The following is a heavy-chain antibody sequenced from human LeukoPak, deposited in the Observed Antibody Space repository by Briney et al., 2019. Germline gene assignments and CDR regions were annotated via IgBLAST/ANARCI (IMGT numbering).Heavy chain of an antibody. J-gene: IGHJ4*02. Sequence: GGSLRLSCAASGFTVSSNYMSWVRQAPGKGLEWVSVIYSGGSTYYADSVKGRFTISRDNSKNTLYVQVNSLGTEDTAAYYCAKGSYYDSSGPFYFDYWGQGTLVTVSS. V-gene: IGHV3-53*01. CDR3: AKGSYYDSSGPFYFDY. CDR2: IYSGGST. D-gene: IGHD3-22*01. CDR1: GFTVSSNY.